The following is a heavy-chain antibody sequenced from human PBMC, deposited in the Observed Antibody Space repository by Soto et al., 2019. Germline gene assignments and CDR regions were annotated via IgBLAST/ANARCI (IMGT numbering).Heavy chain of an antibody. CDR2: VYRGGAT. D-gene: IGHD3-10*01. V-gene: IGHV3-53*04. Sequence: DVRLVESGGGLVQPGGSLRLSCAAFGFTVSSNYMTWVRLAPGKGLEWVSLVYRGGATHSAASVKGRFTISTHSSQNTLFLQMNSLRTEDTATYYCVRGRYGSEIHWGQGTKVTVSS. CDR1: GFTVSSNY. J-gene: IGHJ4*02. CDR3: VRGRYGSEIH.